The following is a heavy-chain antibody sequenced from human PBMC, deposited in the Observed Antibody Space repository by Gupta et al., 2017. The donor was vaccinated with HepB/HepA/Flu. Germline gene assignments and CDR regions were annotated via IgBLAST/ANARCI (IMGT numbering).Heavy chain of an antibody. CDR3: ERAVDDSSGYYGRDYYYYYMDV. CDR2: IIPSSGTA. V-gene: IGHV1-69*01. CDR1: GGTFSSYA. Sequence: QVQLVQSGAEVQKPGSSVKVSCQAPGGTFSSYAISWVRQAPGQGLEWMRGIIPSSGTANYAKKLQGRVTLTADESTSTADMELSSLRSEDTAVYYCERAVDDSSGYYGRDYYYYYMDVWGKGTTVTVSS. J-gene: IGHJ6*03. D-gene: IGHD3-22*01.